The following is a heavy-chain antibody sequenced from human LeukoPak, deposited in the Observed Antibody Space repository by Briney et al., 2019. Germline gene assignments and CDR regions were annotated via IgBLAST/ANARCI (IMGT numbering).Heavy chain of an antibody. CDR3: AKAGSIRFDY. CDR2: ISWNSGSI. CDR1: GFTFDDYA. J-gene: IGHJ4*02. Sequence: GGSLRLSCAASGFTFDDYAMHWVRQAPGKGLEWVSGISWNSGSICYADSVKGRFTISRDNAKNSLYLQMDSLRAEDTAVYYCAKAGSIRFDYWGQGSLVTVSS. D-gene: IGHD1-26*01. V-gene: IGHV3-9*01.